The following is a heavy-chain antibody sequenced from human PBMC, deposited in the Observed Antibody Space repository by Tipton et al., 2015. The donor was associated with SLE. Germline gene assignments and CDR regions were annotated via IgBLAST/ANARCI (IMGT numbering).Heavy chain of an antibody. CDR3: ARGARGPDY. CDR2: IYYSGST. J-gene: IGHJ4*02. D-gene: IGHD6-6*01. Sequence: LRLSCTVSGGSISSSNYYWGWIRQPPGNGLEWIGSIYYSGSTYYNPSLNSRFTISVDTSKNQFSLKLSSMTAADTAVYYCARGARGPDYWGQGTLVTVSS. CDR1: GGSISSSNYY. V-gene: IGHV4-39*01.